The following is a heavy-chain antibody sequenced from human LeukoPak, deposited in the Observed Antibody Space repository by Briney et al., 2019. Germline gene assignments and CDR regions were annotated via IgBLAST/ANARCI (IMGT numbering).Heavy chain of an antibody. CDR3: ARVRSGYSGYKALGY. V-gene: IGHV1-2*02. J-gene: IGHJ4*02. CDR2: INPNSGGT. D-gene: IGHD5-12*01. CDR1: GYTFTGFY. Sequence: ASVKVSCKASGYTFTGFYMHWVRQAPGQGLEWKGWINPNSGGTTYAQKFQGRVSMTRDTSISTAYMDLSSLRSDDTAVYYCARVRSGYSGYKALGYSGQGTLVTVSS.